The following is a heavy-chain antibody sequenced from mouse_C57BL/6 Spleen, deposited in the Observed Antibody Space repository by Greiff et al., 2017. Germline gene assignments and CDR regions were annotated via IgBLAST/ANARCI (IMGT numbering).Heavy chain of an antibody. CDR3: ARGREALDY. J-gene: IGHJ2*01. CDR1: GFTFSDYG. CDR2: ISSGRSTI. Sequence: EVQGVESGGGLVKPGGSLNLSCAASGFTFSDYGMHWVRPAPEKGLAWVAYISSGRSTIYYADTGKGRFTSYKDNAKHTLFLRMTSLRSADTAMYYCARGREALDYWGQGTILTVSS. V-gene: IGHV5-17*01.